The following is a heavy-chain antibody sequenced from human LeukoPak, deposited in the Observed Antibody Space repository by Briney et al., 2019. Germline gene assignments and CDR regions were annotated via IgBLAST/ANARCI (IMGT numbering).Heavy chain of an antibody. V-gene: IGHV3-7*03. CDR1: GFTFTSYF. D-gene: IGHD2-2*02. Sequence: PGGSLRLSCVASGFTFTSYFMSWVRQAPGKGLEWVANIKQDGSEKYYVDSVKGRFTISRDNAKNTLYLQMNSLRAEDTAVYYCAKGTTSVVPAAIHDYWGQGTLVTVSS. CDR2: IKQDGSEK. J-gene: IGHJ4*02. CDR3: AKGTTSVVPAAIHDY.